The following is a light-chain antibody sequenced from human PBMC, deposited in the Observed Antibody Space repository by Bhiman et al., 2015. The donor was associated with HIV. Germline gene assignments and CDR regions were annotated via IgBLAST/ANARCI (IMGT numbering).Light chain of an antibody. CDR2: DVS. J-gene: IGLJ1*01. CDR1: SSDVGDYNY. V-gene: IGLV2-11*01. CDR3: QSYDSSLSHV. Sequence: QSALTQPRSVSGSPGQSVTISCTGTSSDVGDYNYVSWYQQHPGKAPKLMIYDVSKRPSGVPDRFSGSKSGNTASLTISGLQADDESDYYCQSYDSSLSHVFGTATRVTVL.